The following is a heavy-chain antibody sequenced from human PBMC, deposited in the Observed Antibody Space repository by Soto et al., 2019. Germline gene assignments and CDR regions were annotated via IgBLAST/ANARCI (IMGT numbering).Heavy chain of an antibody. CDR3: AKERIIGWSLDY. J-gene: IGHJ4*02. Sequence: EVQLLESGGGLVQPGGSLRLSCAASGFTFSTYAMNWVRQAPGKGLEWVSGISGSGDSTYYADSVKGRFTVSRDNSNHTLYLQMNRLIAVYTAVFSSAKERIIGWSLDYWRQATLFTLSS. CDR1: GFTFSTYA. CDR2: ISGSGDST. V-gene: IGHV3-23*01. D-gene: IGHD6-19*01.